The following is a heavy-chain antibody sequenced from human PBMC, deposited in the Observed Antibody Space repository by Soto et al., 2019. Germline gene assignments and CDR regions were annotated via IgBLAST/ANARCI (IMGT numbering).Heavy chain of an antibody. D-gene: IGHD3-10*01. J-gene: IGHJ4*02. CDR3: ARDSRITMVRGVPDY. CDR1: GYTFTSYG. V-gene: IGHV1-18*01. CDR2: ISAYNGNT. Sequence: ASVKVSCKASGYTFTSYGISWVRQAPGQGLEWMGWISAYNGNTNYAQKLQGRVTMTTDTSTSTAYMELRSLRSDDTAVYYCARDSRITMVRGVPDYWGQGTLVTVSS.